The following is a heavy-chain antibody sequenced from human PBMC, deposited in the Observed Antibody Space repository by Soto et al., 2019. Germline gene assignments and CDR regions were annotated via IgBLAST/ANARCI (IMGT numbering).Heavy chain of an antibody. CDR1: GGTLSDHG. J-gene: IGHJ3*02. V-gene: IGHV1-69*06. CDR3: ARGVYGSGNYYTGPSALEI. Sequence: QVQLEQSGAEVKKPGSSVKVSCKASGGTLSDHGVAWLRQAPGQGLEWMGGTIPVFNTAKYAQKFQGRVTVTADKFTNIAYMELSSHSSEDTAVYFWARGVYGSGNYYTGPSALEIRGQGTMVIVSS. CDR2: TIPVFNTA. D-gene: IGHD3-10*01.